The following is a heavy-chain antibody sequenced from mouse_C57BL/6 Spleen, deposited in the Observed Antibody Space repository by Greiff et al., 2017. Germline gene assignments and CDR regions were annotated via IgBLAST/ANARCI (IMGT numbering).Heavy chain of an antibody. Sequence: EVNLVESGGGLVKPGGSLKLSCAASGFTFSSYTMSWVRQTPEKRLEWVATISGGGGNTYYPDSVKGRFTISRDNAKHTLYLQMSSLRSEDTALYYCARGVEGFAYWGQGTLVTVSA. CDR2: ISGGGGNT. CDR1: GFTFSSYT. D-gene: IGHD1-1*02. J-gene: IGHJ3*01. CDR3: ARGVEGFAY. V-gene: IGHV5-9*01.